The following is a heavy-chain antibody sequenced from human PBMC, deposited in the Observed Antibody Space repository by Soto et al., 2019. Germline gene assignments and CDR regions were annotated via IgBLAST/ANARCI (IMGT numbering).Heavy chain of an antibody. D-gene: IGHD5-18*01. CDR1: GFTLSSHR. CDR2: ISAYNGNT. CDR3: ARDYSYGYSYYYYYGMDV. Sequence: GGPMEGSCKASGFTLSSHRISWGRQGPGQGGEWMGWISAYNGNTNYAQKLQGRVTMTTDTSTSTAYMELRSLRSDDTAVYYCARDYSYGYSYYYYYGMDVWGQGTTVTVSS. V-gene: IGHV1-18*04. J-gene: IGHJ6*02.